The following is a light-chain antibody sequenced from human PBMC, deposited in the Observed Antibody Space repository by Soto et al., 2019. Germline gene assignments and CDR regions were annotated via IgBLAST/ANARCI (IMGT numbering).Light chain of an antibody. CDR2: EVH. Sequence: QSVLTQPPPASGSPGQSVTISCTGTSSDVGGYKYVSWYQQHPGKAPKLMIFEVHKRPSGVPDRFSGSKSGNTASLTVSGLQAEDEADYYCSSYGGTNNLLFGGGTKLTVL. J-gene: IGLJ2*01. CDR1: SSDVGGYKY. CDR3: SSYGGTNNLL. V-gene: IGLV2-8*01.